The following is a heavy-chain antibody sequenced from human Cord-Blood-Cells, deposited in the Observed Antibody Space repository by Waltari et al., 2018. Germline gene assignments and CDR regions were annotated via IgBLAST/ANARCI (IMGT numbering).Heavy chain of an antibody. J-gene: IGHJ3*02. CDR3: ARQSYCSSTSCYAFDI. D-gene: IGHD2-2*01. V-gene: IGHV5-51*01. CDR1: GYSFTSYW. Sequence: EVQLVQSGAEVKKPGESLKISCKGSGYSFTSYWIGWVRQMPGKGLEWMGIVYPGDSDTRYSPSFQGQVTISADKSISTAYLQWSSLKASDTAMYYCARQSYCSSTSCYAFDIWGQGTMVTVSS. CDR2: VYPGDSDT.